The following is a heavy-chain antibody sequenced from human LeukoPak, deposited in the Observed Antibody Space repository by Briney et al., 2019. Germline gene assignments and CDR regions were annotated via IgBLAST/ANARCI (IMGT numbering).Heavy chain of an antibody. V-gene: IGHV4-34*01. CDR2: INHSGST. CDR3: ARVGSELLFDY. CDR1: GGSFSGYY. J-gene: IGHJ4*02. Sequence: SETLSLTCAVYGGSFSGYYWSWIRQPPGKGLEWIGEINHSGSTNYNPSLKSRVTISVDTSKNQFSLKLSSVTAADTAVYYCARVGSELLFDYWGQGTLVTVSS. D-gene: IGHD3-10*01.